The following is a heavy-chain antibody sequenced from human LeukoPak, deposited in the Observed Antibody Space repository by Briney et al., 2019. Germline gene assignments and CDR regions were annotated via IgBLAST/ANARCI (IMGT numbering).Heavy chain of an antibody. CDR3: ARRGPSHTIFGVVSGYYYYYMDV. CDR1: GYSISSGYY. D-gene: IGHD3-3*01. V-gene: IGHV4-38-2*02. Sequence: SETLSLTCTVSGYSISSGYYWGWIRQPPGKGLEWIGSIYHSGSTYYNPSLKSRVTISVDTSKNQFSLKLSSVTAADTAVYYCARRGPSHTIFGVVSGYYYYYMDVWGKGTTVTVSS. J-gene: IGHJ6*03. CDR2: IYHSGST.